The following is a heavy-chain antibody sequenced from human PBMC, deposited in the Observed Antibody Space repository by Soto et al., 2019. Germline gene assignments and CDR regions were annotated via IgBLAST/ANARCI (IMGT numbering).Heavy chain of an antibody. Sequence: EVQLLESGGGLVQPGGSLRLSCAASGFTFSSYAMSWVRQAPGKGLEWVSAISGSGGSTYYADSVKGRFTISRDNSKNTLYLQMNSPRAEDTAVYYCAKGSRGWLVPSWFDPWGQGTLVTVSS. D-gene: IGHD6-19*01. CDR3: AKGSRGWLVPSWFDP. V-gene: IGHV3-23*01. CDR2: ISGSGGST. J-gene: IGHJ5*02. CDR1: GFTFSSYA.